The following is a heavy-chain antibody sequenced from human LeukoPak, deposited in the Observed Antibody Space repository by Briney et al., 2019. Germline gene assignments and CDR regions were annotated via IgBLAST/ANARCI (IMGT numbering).Heavy chain of an antibody. V-gene: IGHV3-21*01. J-gene: IGHJ4*02. CDR3: ARGVIMITFGGVIVLRDFDH. D-gene: IGHD3-16*02. CDR1: GFTFSRYS. Sequence: PGGSLRLSCAASGFTFSRYSMNWVRQAPGKGLEWVSAISSSSSYIYHADSVKGRFTISRDNAKNSLYLQMNSLRAEDTAVYYCARGVIMITFGGVIVLRDFDHWGQGTLVTVSS. CDR2: ISSSSSYI.